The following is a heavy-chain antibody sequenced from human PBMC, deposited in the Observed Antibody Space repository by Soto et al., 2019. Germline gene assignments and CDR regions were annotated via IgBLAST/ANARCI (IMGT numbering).Heavy chain of an antibody. J-gene: IGHJ4*02. CDR1: GGSFSGYY. CDR3: PRDKITGIFDY. D-gene: IGHD2-8*02. CDR2: INHSGST. V-gene: IGHV4-34*01. Sequence: PSETLSLTCAVYGGSFSGYYWTWIRQPPGTGLEWIGEINHSGSTNYNPSLKSRVTISVDTSKNQFSLKLTSVTAADTAVYYCPRDKITGIFDYWAQGTLVTVS.